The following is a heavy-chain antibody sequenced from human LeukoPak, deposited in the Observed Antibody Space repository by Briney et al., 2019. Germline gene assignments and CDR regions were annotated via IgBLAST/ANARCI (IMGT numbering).Heavy chain of an antibody. CDR2: IYYSGST. Sequence: RPSETLSLTCTVSGGSISSGGYYWSWIRQHPGKGLEWIGYIYYSGSTYYNPSLKSRVTISVDTSKNQFSLKLSSVTAADTAVYYCARVGSGIQKRVTYYFDYWGQGTLVTVSS. J-gene: IGHJ4*02. D-gene: IGHD4-23*01. CDR3: ARVGSGIQKRVTYYFDY. V-gene: IGHV4-31*03. CDR1: GGSISSGGYY.